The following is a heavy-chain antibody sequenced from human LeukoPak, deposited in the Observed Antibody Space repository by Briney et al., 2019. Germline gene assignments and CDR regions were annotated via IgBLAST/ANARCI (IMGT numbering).Heavy chain of an antibody. Sequence: NPGGSLRLSCAASGFSFSSFAMSWVRQAPGKGLEWVSYISSSSSTIYYADSVKGRFTISRDNAKNSLYLQMNSLRAEDTAVYYCARDSASGYKFDCWGQGTLVTVSS. CDR1: GFSFSSFA. CDR3: ARDSASGYKFDC. CDR2: ISSSSSTI. J-gene: IGHJ4*02. V-gene: IGHV3-48*01. D-gene: IGHD5-12*01.